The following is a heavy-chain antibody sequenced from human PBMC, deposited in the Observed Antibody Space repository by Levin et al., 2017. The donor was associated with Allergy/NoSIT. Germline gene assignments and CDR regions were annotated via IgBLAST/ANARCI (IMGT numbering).Heavy chain of an antibody. CDR1: GFTFSNYN. V-gene: IGHV3-48*02. Sequence: GESLKTSCAASGFTFSNYNMNWVRQAPGKGLEWVSYISSRGTPIYYADSVKGRFSISRDNAKNSLYLQMNSLRDEDTAVYFCAREGPFYYDSSPLLGFESWGQGTLVTVSS. CDR3: AREGPFYYDSSPLLGFES. CDR2: ISSRGTPI. J-gene: IGHJ4*02. D-gene: IGHD3-22*01.